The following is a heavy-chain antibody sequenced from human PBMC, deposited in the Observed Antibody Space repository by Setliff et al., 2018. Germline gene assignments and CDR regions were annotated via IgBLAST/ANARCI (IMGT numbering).Heavy chain of an antibody. Sequence: LTCAASGFTSNMYGVHWVRQAPGKGLEWVAYIRHDGTNENYADSVKGRFTVSRDNSRNTLFLQMNSLRTEDTAVYYCAKDTHYYASSGYYCFDFWGQGTLVTVSS. J-gene: IGHJ4*02. CDR3: AKDTHYYASSGYYCFDF. CDR1: GFTSNMYG. CDR2: IRHDGTNE. V-gene: IGHV3-30*02. D-gene: IGHD3-22*01.